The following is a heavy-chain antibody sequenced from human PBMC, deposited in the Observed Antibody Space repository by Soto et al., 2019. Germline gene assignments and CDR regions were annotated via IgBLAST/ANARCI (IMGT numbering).Heavy chain of an antibody. CDR3: ARASQMVINPYSFGMDV. Sequence: ASVKVSCKASGYTFNRYYMHWVRQAPGPGLEWMGWISPHTGGTTYAQKFQGRVTMTRDTSVSTAFMELSRLGSDDTAVYYCARASQMVINPYSFGMDVWGQGTAVTVSS. CDR2: ISPHTGGT. V-gene: IGHV1-2*02. D-gene: IGHD3-22*01. J-gene: IGHJ6*02. CDR1: GYTFNRYY.